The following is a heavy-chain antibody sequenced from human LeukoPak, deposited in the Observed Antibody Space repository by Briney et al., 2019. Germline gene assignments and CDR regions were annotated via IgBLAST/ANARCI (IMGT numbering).Heavy chain of an antibody. CDR3: ERGTGYCSGGSCYSGTAFDY. D-gene: IGHD2-15*01. CDR1: GGSISSSDW. Sequence: SGTLSLTCAVSGGSISSSDWWSWVRQPPGKGLEWIGEIYHSGSTNYNPSLKSRVTISVDKSKNQFSLKLSSVTAADTAVYYCERGTGYCSGGSCYSGTAFDYWGQGTLVTVPS. J-gene: IGHJ4*02. V-gene: IGHV4-4*02. CDR2: IYHSGST.